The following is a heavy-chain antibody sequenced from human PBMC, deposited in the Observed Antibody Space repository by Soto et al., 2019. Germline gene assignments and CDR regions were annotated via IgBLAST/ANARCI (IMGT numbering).Heavy chain of an antibody. Sequence: ASVKVSCKASGYTFTSYGISWVRQAPGQGLEWMGLISAHNGNKKYAQKLQGRVTMTTDTSTSTAYMELRSLRSDDTAVYYCAREPNYFDYWGQGTLVTVSS. J-gene: IGHJ4*02. V-gene: IGHV1-18*01. CDR2: ISAHNGNK. CDR1: GYTFTSYG. CDR3: AREPNYFDY.